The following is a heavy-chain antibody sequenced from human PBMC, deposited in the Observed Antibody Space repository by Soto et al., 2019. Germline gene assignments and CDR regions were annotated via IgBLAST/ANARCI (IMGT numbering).Heavy chain of an antibody. CDR2: INHSVGS. V-gene: IGHV4-34*01. CDR1: GGSFSGYF. Sequence: SETLSLTCAVYGGSFSGYFWNWVRQHPGKGLEWIGEINHSVGSKYNPSLKSRVTLSVDTSKNQFSLRVFSVTAADTAVYYCARDLSGYYYGREVWGKGNTVSVSS. CDR3: ARDLSGYYYGREV. J-gene: IGHJ6*04.